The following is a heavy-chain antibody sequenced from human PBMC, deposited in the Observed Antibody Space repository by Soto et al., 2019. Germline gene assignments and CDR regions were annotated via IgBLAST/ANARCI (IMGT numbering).Heavy chain of an antibody. D-gene: IGHD2-15*01. CDR3: ARSSGGSSYYPPDY. CDR1: GFTFSSYG. Sequence: QVQLVESGGGVVQPGGSLRLSCAASGFTFSSYGMQWVRQSPGEGLEWGAIMAHDGSDQYYGDSVKGRFTISRANSKNTLSLQMDSLRPEDTAVYYCARSSGGSSYYPPDYWGQGTLVTVSS. V-gene: IGHV3-30*03. J-gene: IGHJ4*02. CDR2: MAHDGSDQ.